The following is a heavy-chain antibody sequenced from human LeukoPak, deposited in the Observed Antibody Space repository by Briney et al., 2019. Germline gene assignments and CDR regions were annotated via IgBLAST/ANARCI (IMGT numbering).Heavy chain of an antibody. V-gene: IGHV1-69*02. CDR3: ASYQGSTNFDY. Sequence: SVKVSCKASGGTFSSYTISLVRQAPGQGLEWMGRIIPILGIANYAQKFQGRVTITADKSTSTAYMELSSLRSEDTAVYYCASYQGSTNFDYWGQGTLVTVSS. CDR1: GGTFSSYT. D-gene: IGHD2-2*01. CDR2: IIPILGIA. J-gene: IGHJ4*02.